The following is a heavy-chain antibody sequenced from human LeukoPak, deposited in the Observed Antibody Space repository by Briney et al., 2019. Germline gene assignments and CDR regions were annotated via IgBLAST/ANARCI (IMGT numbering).Heavy chain of an antibody. D-gene: IGHD3-9*01. CDR1: GGSISSSSYY. J-gene: IGHJ3*02. CDR2: IYYSGST. V-gene: IGHV4-39*02. Sequence: KPSETLSLTCTVSGGSISSSSYYWGWIRQPPGKGLEWIGSIYYSGSTYYNPSLKSRVTISVDTSKNQFSLKLSSVTAADTAVYYCAREVAYDMPAADAFDIWGQGTMVTVSS. CDR3: AREVAYDMPAADAFDI.